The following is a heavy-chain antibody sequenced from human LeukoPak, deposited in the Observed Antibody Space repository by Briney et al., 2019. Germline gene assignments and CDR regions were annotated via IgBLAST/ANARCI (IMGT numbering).Heavy chain of an antibody. Sequence: SETLSLTCNGFGCPHRWYYWGWIRPAPRKELELIGYLYYSGSTNYNPSFKSRVTMSVDTSKNQFSLKLNSMTAADTAVYFCARGRYNDYGFDYWGQGTLVTVSS. CDR3: ARGRYNDYGFDY. V-gene: IGHV4-59*01. D-gene: IGHD4-17*01. J-gene: IGHJ4*02. CDR1: GCPHRWYY. CDR2: LYYSGST.